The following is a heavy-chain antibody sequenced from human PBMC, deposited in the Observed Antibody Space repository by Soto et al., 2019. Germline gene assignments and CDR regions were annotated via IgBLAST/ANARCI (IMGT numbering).Heavy chain of an antibody. J-gene: IGHJ4*02. CDR2: ISYDGSNK. V-gene: IGHV3-30*18. Sequence: GGSLRFSCAASGFTFSSYGMHWVRQAPGKGLEWVAVISYDGSNKYYADSVKGRFTISRDNSKNTLYLQMNSLRAEDTAVYYCAKDHPDDYGGSHWGQGTLVTGSS. CDR1: GFTFSSYG. CDR3: AKDHPDDYGGSH. D-gene: IGHD4-17*01.